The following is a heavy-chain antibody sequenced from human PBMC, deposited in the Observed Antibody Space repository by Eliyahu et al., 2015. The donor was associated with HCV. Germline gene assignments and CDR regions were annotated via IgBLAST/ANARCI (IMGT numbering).Heavy chain of an antibody. V-gene: IGHV3-23*01. J-gene: IGHJ4*02. Sequence: EVQLLESGGNXVLPGGXLTISCVTSGFVFGDYGMXWVRQVPGKGLEWVAHISDRGGDTNXITSVKGRFTVSRDNSKNTLYLQMVRLSVEDTAIYFCARTSSWYHIDFWGQGTLVTVSS. CDR1: GFVFGDYG. CDR2: ISDRGGDT. D-gene: IGHD2-2*01. CDR3: ARTSSWYHIDF.